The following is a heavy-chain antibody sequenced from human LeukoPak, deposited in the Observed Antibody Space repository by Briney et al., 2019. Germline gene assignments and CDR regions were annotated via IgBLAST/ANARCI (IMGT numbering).Heavy chain of an antibody. V-gene: IGHV3-48*01. D-gene: IGHD3-22*01. CDR1: GFTFSSYS. J-gene: IGHJ6*03. Sequence: GGSLRLSCAASGFTFSSYSMNWVRQAPGKGLEWVSYISSSSTIYYADSVKGRFTISRDNAKNSLYLQMNSLRAEDTAVYYCAKDAQDMIVVVIDYYYMDVWGKGTTVTVSS. CDR3: AKDAQDMIVVVIDYYYMDV. CDR2: ISSSSTI.